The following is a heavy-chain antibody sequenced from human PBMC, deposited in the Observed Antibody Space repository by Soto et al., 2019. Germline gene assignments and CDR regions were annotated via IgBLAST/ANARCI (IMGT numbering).Heavy chain of an antibody. V-gene: IGHV1-46*01. CDR2: INPSGGST. CDR1: GYTFTSYY. Sequence: ASVKVSCKASGYTFTSYYMHRVRQAPGQGLEWMGIINPSGGSTSYAQKFQGRVTMTRDTSTSTVYMELSSLRSEDTAVYYCARDRADIAAAGPQYFDYWGQGTLVTVSS. CDR3: ARDRADIAAAGPQYFDY. D-gene: IGHD6-13*01. J-gene: IGHJ4*02.